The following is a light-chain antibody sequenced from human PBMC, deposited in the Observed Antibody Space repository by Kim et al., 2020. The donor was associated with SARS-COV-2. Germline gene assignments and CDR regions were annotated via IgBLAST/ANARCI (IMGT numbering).Light chain of an antibody. V-gene: IGLV2-23*02. J-gene: IGLJ3*02. Sequence: QSITISCTGTRSDVGSYNLVSWYQQHPGKAPKLMIYEVSKRPSGVSNRFSGSKSGNTASLTISGLQAEDEADYYCCSYAGSSTFWVFGGGTQLTVL. CDR3: CSYAGSSTFWV. CDR2: EVS. CDR1: RSDVGSYNL.